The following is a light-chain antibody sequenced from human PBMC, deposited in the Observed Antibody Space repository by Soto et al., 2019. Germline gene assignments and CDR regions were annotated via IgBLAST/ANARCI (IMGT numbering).Light chain of an antibody. CDR3: QKYNSASWT. CDR2: AAS. J-gene: IGKJ1*01. V-gene: IGKV1-27*01. CDR1: KVIGNN. Sequence: DIQLTQSPSPLSASVCDRVTITCRASKVIGNNLAWYQQKPGKVPRLLIYAASTLQSGVPSRFSGSGSGTDYTLTITSLQPEDVAAYYCQKYNSASWTFGQGTKVDIK.